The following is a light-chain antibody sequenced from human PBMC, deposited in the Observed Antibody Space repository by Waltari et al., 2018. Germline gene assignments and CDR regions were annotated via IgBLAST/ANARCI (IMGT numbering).Light chain of an antibody. CDR2: DVS. CDR3: SSYTSSSPVV. Sequence: QSALTQPASVSGSPGQSITISCTGTSSDVGGYNYVSWYQQHPGKAPKLMIYDVSKRPSGVSNRFSGSKSGNTASLTSSGLQAEDEADYYCSSYTSSSPVVFGGGTKLTVL. CDR1: SSDVGGYNY. V-gene: IGLV2-14*01. J-gene: IGLJ2*01.